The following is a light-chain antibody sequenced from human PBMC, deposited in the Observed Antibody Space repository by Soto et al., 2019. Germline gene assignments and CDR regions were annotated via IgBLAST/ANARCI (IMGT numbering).Light chain of an antibody. V-gene: IGLV2-11*01. CDR3: CSYGGNYTQWV. CDR2: DVN. Sequence: QSALTQPRSVSGSPGQSVTISCTGTSSDVGGYNYVSWYQHHPGKAPKLVIYDVNKRPSGVPDRFSGSKSGNTASLTVSGLQADDESDYSCCSYGGNYTQWVFGGGTKLTVL. J-gene: IGLJ3*02. CDR1: SSDVGGYNY.